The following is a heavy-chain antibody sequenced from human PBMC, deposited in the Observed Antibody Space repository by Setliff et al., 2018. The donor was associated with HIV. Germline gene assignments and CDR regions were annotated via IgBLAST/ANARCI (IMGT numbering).Heavy chain of an antibody. Sequence: ASVKVSCKASGDTFNNCAVTWVRQAPGQGLEWMGGSIPLFGTTNYAQKFQGRVTLTTDELMKTAYMELSSLRSEDTAVYYCASGSGYCKNGNCYIGVHKNPDKYYCARLVGNTYYDILTGYYNTPHFDYWGQGTLVTVS. D-gene: IGHD3-9*01. J-gene: IGHJ4*02. V-gene: IGHV1-69*05. CDR1: GDTFNNCA. CDR2: SIPLFGTT. CDR3: ASGSGYCKNGNCYIGVHKNPDKYYCARLVGNTYYDILTGYYNTPHFDY.